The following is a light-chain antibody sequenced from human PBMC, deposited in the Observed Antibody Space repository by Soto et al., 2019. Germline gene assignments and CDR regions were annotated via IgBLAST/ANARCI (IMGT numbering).Light chain of an antibody. CDR2: DAS. CDR3: QQYNSYST. J-gene: IGKJ1*01. V-gene: IGKV1-5*01. CDR1: QSISSW. Sequence: DLQITQSPSTLSAFVGDRVTIPFRASQSISSWLAWYQQKPGKAPKLLIYDASSLESGVPSRFSGSGSGTEFTLTISSLQPDDFATYYCQQYNSYSTFGQGTKVDI.